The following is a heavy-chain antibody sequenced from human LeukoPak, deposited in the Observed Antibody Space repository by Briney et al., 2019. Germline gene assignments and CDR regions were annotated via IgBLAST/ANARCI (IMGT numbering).Heavy chain of an antibody. D-gene: IGHD3-16*01. Sequence: GGSLRLSCAASGFTFSNYYMSWIRQAPGKGLEWVSSISSSGSNIYYADSVKGRFTISRDNAKNSLYLQMNSRRAEDTAVYYCARDILGVAWPAFVYWGEGALVTVSS. V-gene: IGHV3-11*01. CDR1: GFTFSNYY. CDR2: ISSSGSNI. CDR3: ARDILGVAWPAFVY. J-gene: IGHJ4*02.